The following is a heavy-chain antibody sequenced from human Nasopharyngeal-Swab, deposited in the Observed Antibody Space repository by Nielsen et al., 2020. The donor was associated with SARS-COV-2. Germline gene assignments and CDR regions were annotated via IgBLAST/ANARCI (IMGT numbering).Heavy chain of an antibody. V-gene: IGHV4-4*02. CDR3: ARAGGVPAAMGWFDP. Sequence: VRQAPGKGLEWIGEIYHSGRTNYNPSLKSRVTISVDKSKNQFSLKLSSVTAADTAVYYCARAGGVPAAMGWFDPWGQGTLVTVSS. D-gene: IGHD2-2*01. J-gene: IGHJ5*02. CDR2: IYHSGRT.